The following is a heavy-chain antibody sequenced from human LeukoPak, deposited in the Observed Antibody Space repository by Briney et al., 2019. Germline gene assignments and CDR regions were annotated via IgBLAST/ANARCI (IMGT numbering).Heavy chain of an antibody. V-gene: IGHV3-53*01. CDR2: IYSGGST. CDR1: GLTVSSNY. Sequence: GGSLRLSCAASGLTVSSNYMSWVRQAPGKGLEWVSVIYSGGSTYYADSVKGRFTISRDNSKNTLYLQMNSLRAEDTAVYYCARQTQQLTWFDPWGQGTLVTVSS. D-gene: IGHD6-13*01. J-gene: IGHJ5*02. CDR3: ARQTQQLTWFDP.